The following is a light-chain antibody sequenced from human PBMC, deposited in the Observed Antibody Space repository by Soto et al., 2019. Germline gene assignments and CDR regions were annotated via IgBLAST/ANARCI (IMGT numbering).Light chain of an antibody. CDR3: QQYNNWPPLT. J-gene: IGKJ4*01. V-gene: IGKV3-15*01. CDR2: GAS. Sequence: EIVMTQSPATLSVSPGERATLSCRASQSVSSNLAWYQQKPGQAPRLLIYGASTRATGIPARCSGSGSGPEFTLTITSLQSEDFAVYYCQQYNNWPPLTFGGGTKVEIK. CDR1: QSVSSN.